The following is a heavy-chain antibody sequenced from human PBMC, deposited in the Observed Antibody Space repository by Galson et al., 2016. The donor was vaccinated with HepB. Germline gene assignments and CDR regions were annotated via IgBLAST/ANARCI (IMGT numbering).Heavy chain of an antibody. CDR3: AKEVDTCWYTLDV. J-gene: IGHJ6*02. Sequence: SLRLSCAASGFTFSHYYMHWVRQAPGKGLEWVAQFSFDGRGANYADSARGRFTISRDNSKNTLYLEMNSLRTEDTAVYHCAKEVDTCWYTLDVWGQGTTVTVSS. CDR1: GFTFSHYY. V-gene: IGHV3-30*18. CDR2: FSFDGRGA. D-gene: IGHD6-13*01.